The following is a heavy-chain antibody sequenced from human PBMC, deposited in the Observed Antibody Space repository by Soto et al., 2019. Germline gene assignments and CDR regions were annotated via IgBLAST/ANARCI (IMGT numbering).Heavy chain of an antibody. V-gene: IGHV3-33*01. Sequence: QVQLVESGGGVVQPGGSLRLSCAASGFTFSSYGMHWVRQAPGKGLQWVALVWYDGSNQYYADSVKGRFTISRDNSKNTLHLRLNSLGAEDTAVYFCARDRQFWGGSYVVFAYKYGMDVWGQGTTVSVSS. CDR2: VWYDGSNQ. J-gene: IGHJ6*02. CDR3: ARDRQFWGGSYVVFAYKYGMDV. D-gene: IGHD3-3*01. CDR1: GFTFSSYG.